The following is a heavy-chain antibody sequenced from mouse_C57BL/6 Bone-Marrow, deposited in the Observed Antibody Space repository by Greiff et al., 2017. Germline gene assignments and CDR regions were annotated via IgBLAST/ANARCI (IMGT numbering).Heavy chain of an antibody. CDR2: IWGVGST. D-gene: IGHD2-14*01. CDR3: ARGLYYRAMDY. Sequence: QVQLKESGPGLVAPSQSLSITCTVSGFSLTSYGVDWVRQSPGKGLEWLGVIWGVGSTNSNSALKSILSISKDNSKSQVYVKMNRLQTDDTAMYYCARGLYYRAMDYWGQGTSVTVSS. CDR1: GFSLTSYG. J-gene: IGHJ4*01. V-gene: IGHV2-6*01.